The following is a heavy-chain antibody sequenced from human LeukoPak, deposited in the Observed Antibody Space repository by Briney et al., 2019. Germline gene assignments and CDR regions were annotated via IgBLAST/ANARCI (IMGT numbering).Heavy chain of an antibody. CDR2: ISAYNGNT. J-gene: IGHJ4*02. Sequence: ASVKVSCKASGYTFTSYGISWVRQAPGQGLEWMGWISAYNGNTNYAQKLQGRVTMTRDTSISTAYMELNSLRAEDTAVYYCARDGKGLAYYFDYWGQGTLVTVSS. V-gene: IGHV1-18*01. D-gene: IGHD6-19*01. CDR3: ARDGKGLAYYFDY. CDR1: GYTFTSYG.